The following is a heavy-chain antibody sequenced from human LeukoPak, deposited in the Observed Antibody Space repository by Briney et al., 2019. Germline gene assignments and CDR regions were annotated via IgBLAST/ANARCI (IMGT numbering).Heavy chain of an antibody. CDR1: GFTFSSYW. CDR2: IKQDGSEK. D-gene: IGHD4-17*01. J-gene: IGHJ6*03. V-gene: IGHV3-7*01. CDR3: ARGVDWYYGDLSYYYYYYMDV. Sequence: PGGSLRLSCAASGFTFSSYWMSWVRQAPGKGLEWVANIKQDGSEKYYVDSVKGRFTISGDNAKNSLYLQMNSLRAEDTAVYYCARGVDWYYGDLSYYYYYYMDVWGKGTTVTVSS.